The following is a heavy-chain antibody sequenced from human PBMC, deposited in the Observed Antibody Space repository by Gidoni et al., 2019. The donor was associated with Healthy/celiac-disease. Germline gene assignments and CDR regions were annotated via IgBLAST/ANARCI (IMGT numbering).Heavy chain of an antibody. D-gene: IGHD5-18*01. V-gene: IGHV3-23*01. CDR3: AKGGKTAMVTRYRFDY. Sequence: EVQLLESGGGLVQPGGSLRLSCAASGFTFSRYAMGWVRQAPGKGLEWVSAISGSGGSTYYADAVKGRFTISRDNSKNTLYLQMNSLRAEDTAVYYCAKGGKTAMVTRYRFDYWGQGTLVTVSS. CDR2: ISGSGGST. CDR1: GFTFSRYA. J-gene: IGHJ4*02.